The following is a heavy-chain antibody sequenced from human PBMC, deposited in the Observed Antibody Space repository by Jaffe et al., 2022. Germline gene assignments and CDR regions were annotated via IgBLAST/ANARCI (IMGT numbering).Heavy chain of an antibody. V-gene: IGHV3-66*02. J-gene: IGHJ4*02. D-gene: IGHD1-1*01. CDR2: IYSGGST. Sequence: EVQLVESGGGLVQPGGSLRLSCAASGFTVSTNYMSWVRQAPGKGLEWVSVIYSGGSTYYTDSVKGRFTISRDNSKNTVYLQMNSLRAEDTAVYYCARATGIRFFDYWGQGTLVTVSS. CDR1: GFTVSTNY. CDR3: ARATGIRFFDY.